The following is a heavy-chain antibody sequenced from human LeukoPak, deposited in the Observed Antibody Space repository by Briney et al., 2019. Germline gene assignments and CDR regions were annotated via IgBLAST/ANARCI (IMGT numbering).Heavy chain of an antibody. CDR1: GFTFSSYS. V-gene: IGHV3-23*01. Sequence: PGGSLRLSCAASGFTFSSYSMNWVRQAPGKGLEWVSAISGSGGSTYYADSVKGRFTISRDNSKNTLYLQMNSLRAEDTAVYYCAKVSDDYGDCFDYWGQGTLVTVSS. CDR3: AKVSDDYGDCFDY. J-gene: IGHJ4*02. CDR2: ISGSGGST. D-gene: IGHD4-17*01.